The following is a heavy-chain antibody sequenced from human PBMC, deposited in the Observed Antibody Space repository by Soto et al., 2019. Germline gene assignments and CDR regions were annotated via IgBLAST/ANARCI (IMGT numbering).Heavy chain of an antibody. Sequence: PSETLSLTCTVSGGSISSYYWSWIRQPPGKGLEWIGYIYYSGSTNYNPSLKSRVTISVDTSKNQFSLKLSSVTAADTAVYYCARAGFMDTANWFDPWGQGTLVTVSS. CDR3: ARAGFMDTANWFDP. V-gene: IGHV4-59*01. CDR2: IYYSGST. CDR1: GGSISSYY. J-gene: IGHJ5*02. D-gene: IGHD5-18*01.